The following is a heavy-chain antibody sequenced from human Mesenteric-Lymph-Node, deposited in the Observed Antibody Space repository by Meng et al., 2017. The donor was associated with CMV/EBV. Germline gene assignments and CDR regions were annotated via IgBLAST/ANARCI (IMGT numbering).Heavy chain of an antibody. Sequence: GGSLRLSCAASGFTFSSYAMHWVRQAPGKGLEYVSAISSNGGSTYYADSVKGRFTISRDNSKNTLYLQMGSLRAEDMAVYYCATQYYYGSGSPWGQGTLVTVSS. CDR2: ISSNGGST. V-gene: IGHV3-64*02. CDR3: ATQYYYGSGSP. J-gene: IGHJ5*02. CDR1: GFTFSSYA. D-gene: IGHD3-10*01.